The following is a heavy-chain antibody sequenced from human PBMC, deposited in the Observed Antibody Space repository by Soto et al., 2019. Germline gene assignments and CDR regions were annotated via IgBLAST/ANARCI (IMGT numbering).Heavy chain of an antibody. CDR2: ISGSGGST. CDR3: AKHFARGYSDWFDP. J-gene: IGHJ5*02. V-gene: IGHV3-23*01. Sequence: HPGGSLGLSCAASGFTFSSYAMSWVRQAPGKGLEWVSAISGSGGSTYYADSVKGRFTISRDNSKNTLYLQMNSLRAEDTAVYYCAKHFARGYSDWFDPWGQGTLVTVSS. D-gene: IGHD3-3*02. CDR1: GFTFSSYA.